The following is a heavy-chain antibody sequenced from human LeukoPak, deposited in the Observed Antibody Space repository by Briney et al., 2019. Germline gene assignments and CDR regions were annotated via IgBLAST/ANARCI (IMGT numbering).Heavy chain of an antibody. CDR1: GGSISSGDYH. CDR3: ASRTRSYYYYGMDV. CDR2: IYYSGST. J-gene: IGHJ6*02. D-gene: IGHD1-14*01. Sequence: PSQTLSLTCTVSGGSISSGDYHWSWIRQPPGKGLEWIGYIYYSGSTYYNPSLKSRVTISVDTSKNQFSLKLSSVTAADTAVYYCASRTRSYYYYGMDVWGQGTTVTVSS. V-gene: IGHV4-30-4*01.